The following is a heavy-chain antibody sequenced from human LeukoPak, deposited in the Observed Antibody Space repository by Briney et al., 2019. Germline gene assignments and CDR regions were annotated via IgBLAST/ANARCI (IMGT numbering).Heavy chain of an antibody. J-gene: IGHJ4*02. Sequence: GRSLRLSCAASGFTFNSYGIHWVRQAPGRGLEWVAFIWYDGSNKYCADSVKGRFTISRDNSKNTLYLQMNSLRPEDTAVYYCARGRTTRGFDYWGQGTLVTVSS. CDR1: GFTFNSYG. CDR3: ARGRTTRGFDY. D-gene: IGHD4-17*01. V-gene: IGHV3-33*01. CDR2: IWYDGSNK.